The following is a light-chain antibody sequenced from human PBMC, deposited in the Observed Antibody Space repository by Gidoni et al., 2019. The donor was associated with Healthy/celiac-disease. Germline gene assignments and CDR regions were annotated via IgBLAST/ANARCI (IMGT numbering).Light chain of an antibody. Sequence: EIVLTQSPATLSLSPGARATLSCRASQSVSSYLAWYQQKPGQAPRLLIYDASNRATGIPARFSGSGSGTDFTLTISSPEPEDFAVYYCQQRSNWPPALTFGGGTKVEIK. CDR1: QSVSSY. J-gene: IGKJ4*01. CDR2: DAS. CDR3: QQRSNWPPALT. V-gene: IGKV3-11*01.